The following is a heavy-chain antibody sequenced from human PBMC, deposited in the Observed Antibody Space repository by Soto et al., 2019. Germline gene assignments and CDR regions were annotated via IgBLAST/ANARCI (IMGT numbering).Heavy chain of an antibody. D-gene: IGHD3-3*01. CDR1: GGSITSGNW. CDR3: AKDRSGHPYYSDN. CDR2: IYHSGTT. Sequence: QVQLQESGPGLLKPSGTLSLTCAVSGGSITSGNWWSWVRQPPGKGLEWIGEIYHSGTTNYNPSRKLRVAMSIDKSKTQFSLTVTSVTAADTAVYYCAKDRSGHPYYSDNWGQGILVTVSS. V-gene: IGHV4-4*02. J-gene: IGHJ4*02.